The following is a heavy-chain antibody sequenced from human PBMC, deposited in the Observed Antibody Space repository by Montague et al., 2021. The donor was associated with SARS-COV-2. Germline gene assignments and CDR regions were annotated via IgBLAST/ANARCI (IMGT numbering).Heavy chain of an antibody. V-gene: IGHV4-4*02. J-gene: IGHJ6*02. Sequence: SETLSLTCAVPGGSISSNNWWNWVRQAPGKGLEWIGEIYHSGRTNYNPSLKSRVTISVDTSKNQFSLKLSSVTAADTAVYYCARSVFSESHRKGLWGVSSVGSFSMDVWGQGTTVTVSS. D-gene: IGHD3-10*01. CDR3: ARSVFSESHRKGLWGVSSVGSFSMDV. CDR1: GGSISSNNW. CDR2: IYHSGRT.